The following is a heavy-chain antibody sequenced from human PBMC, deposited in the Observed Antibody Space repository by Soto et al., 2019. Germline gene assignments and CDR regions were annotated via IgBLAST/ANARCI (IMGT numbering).Heavy chain of an antibody. CDR2: IYYRGST. V-gene: IGHV4-59*11. Sequence: SETLSLTCTVSGGSISSHYWSWVRQAPGKGLEWIGHIYYRGSTSYNPSLRSRSTISVDTSNNQFSLKLNSVTTADTAVYYCAGDGREASGMDVWGQGTKVTVSS. CDR1: GGSISSHY. D-gene: IGHD1-26*01. CDR3: AGDGREASGMDV. J-gene: IGHJ6*02.